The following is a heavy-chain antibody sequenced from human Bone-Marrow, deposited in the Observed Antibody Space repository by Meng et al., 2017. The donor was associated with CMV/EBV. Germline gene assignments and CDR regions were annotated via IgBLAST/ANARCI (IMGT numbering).Heavy chain of an antibody. J-gene: IGHJ6*02. CDR2: IYHSGST. V-gene: IGHV4-4*02. CDR1: GGSISSSNW. D-gene: IGHD2-2*01. CDR3: ARDNVVVVPAAWYYYGMDV. Sequence: SCAVSGGSISSSNWWSWVRQPPGKGLEWIGEIYHSGSTNYNPSLKSRVTISVDKSKNQFSLKLSSVTAADTAVYYCARDNVVVVPAAWYYYGMDVWGQGTTVTVSS.